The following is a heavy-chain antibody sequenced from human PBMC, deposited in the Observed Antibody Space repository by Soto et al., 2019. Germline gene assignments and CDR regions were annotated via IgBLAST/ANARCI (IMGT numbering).Heavy chain of an antibody. CDR1: GYTFTGYY. D-gene: IGHD3-16*01. CDR2: INPNSGGK. V-gene: IGHV1-2*02. J-gene: IGHJ4*01. Sequence: GESLKISCKASGYTFTGYYIHWVRQAPGQGLQWMGWINPNSGGKNYAQEFQDRVTMTRDTSISTAYMELSRLTYDDTAVYYCARTLAYGGVIYFDIWGHGTLVTVSS. CDR3: ARTLAYGGVIYFDI.